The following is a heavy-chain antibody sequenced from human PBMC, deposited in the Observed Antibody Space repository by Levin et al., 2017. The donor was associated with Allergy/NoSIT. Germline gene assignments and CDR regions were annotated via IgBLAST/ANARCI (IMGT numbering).Heavy chain of an antibody. CDR3: ARTSYCSGGSCYYYYYGMDV. J-gene: IGHJ6*02. CDR2: IYYSGST. D-gene: IGHD2-15*01. Sequence: PSETLSLTCTVSGGSISSYYWSWIRQPPGKGLEWIGYIYYSGSTNYNPSLKSRVTISVDTSKNQFSLKLSSVTAADTAVYYCARTSYCSGGSCYYYYYGMDVWGQGTTVTVSS. CDR1: GGSISSYY. V-gene: IGHV4-59*01.